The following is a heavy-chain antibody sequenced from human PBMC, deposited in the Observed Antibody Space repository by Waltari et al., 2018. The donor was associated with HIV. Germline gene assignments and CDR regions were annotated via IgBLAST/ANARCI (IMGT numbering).Heavy chain of an antibody. J-gene: IGHJ4*02. D-gene: IGHD1-26*01. CDR1: GFSFSSYE. V-gene: IGHV3-48*03. Sequence: EVQLVQSGGGLVQPGGSLRLSCAASGFSFSSYEMHWVRQAPGKGLEWVSYIRTTGSTVYYADSVKGRFTISRDNAKKSLYLQMNSLRAEDTAVYYCTRGLRLLRSILPFDYWGQGTLVPVSS. CDR2: IRTTGSTV. CDR3: TRGLRLLRSILPFDY.